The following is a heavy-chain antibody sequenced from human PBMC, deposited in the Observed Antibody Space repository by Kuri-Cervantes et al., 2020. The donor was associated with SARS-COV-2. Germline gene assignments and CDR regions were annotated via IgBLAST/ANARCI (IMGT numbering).Heavy chain of an antibody. Sequence: GESLKISCAASGFTVSSNYMSWVRQAPGKGLEWVSVIYSGGGTYYADSVKGQFTISRDNYKNTLYLQMNSLRAEDTAVYYCARRESWKGDFDIWGQGTMVTVSS. V-gene: IGHV3-53*01. D-gene: IGHD1-1*01. CDR2: IYSGGGT. CDR1: GFTVSSNY. CDR3: ARRESWKGDFDI. J-gene: IGHJ3*02.